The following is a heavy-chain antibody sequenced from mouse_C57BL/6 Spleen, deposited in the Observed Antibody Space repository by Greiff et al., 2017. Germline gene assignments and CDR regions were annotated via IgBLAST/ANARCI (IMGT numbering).Heavy chain of an antibody. CDR2: IDPSDSET. CDR3: ARSGNYDVFAY. V-gene: IGHV1-52*01. J-gene: IGHJ3*01. CDR1: GYTFTSYW. D-gene: IGHD2-1*01. Sequence: VQLQQPGAELVRPGSSVKLSCKASGYTFTSYWMHWVKQRPIQGLEWIGNIDPSDSETHYNQKFKDKATLTVDKSSSTAYMQLSSLTSEDSAVYYYARSGNYDVFAYWGQGTLVTVSA.